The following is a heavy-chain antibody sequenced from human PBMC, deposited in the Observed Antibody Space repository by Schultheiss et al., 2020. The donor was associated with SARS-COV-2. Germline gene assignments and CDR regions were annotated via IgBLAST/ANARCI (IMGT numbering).Heavy chain of an antibody. CDR3: SRGNERTIFGVVTMAYYMDV. D-gene: IGHD3-3*01. Sequence: SQTLSLTCAVSGWSFSGYYWSWIRQPPGKGLEWIGEINHSGSTNYNPSLKSRVTITVDTSKNQFSLKLSTVTAADTAVYYCSRGNERTIFGVVTMAYYMDVWGKGTTVTVSS. J-gene: IGHJ6*03. CDR1: GWSFSGYY. V-gene: IGHV4-34*01. CDR2: INHSGST.